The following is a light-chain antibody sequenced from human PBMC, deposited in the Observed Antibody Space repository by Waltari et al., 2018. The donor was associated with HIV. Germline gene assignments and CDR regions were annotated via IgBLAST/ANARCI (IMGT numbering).Light chain of an antibody. Sequence: AIQMTQSPSSLSASVGDNVTITCRASQGIRNDLGWYQHRPGKAPKLLIYGASTLDSGVPSRFSGGGSGTVFTLTVNSLQPEDFATYYCLQECTYPRTFGPGTKVDV. J-gene: IGKJ3*01. CDR2: GAS. V-gene: IGKV1-6*01. CDR3: LQECTYPRT. CDR1: QGIRND.